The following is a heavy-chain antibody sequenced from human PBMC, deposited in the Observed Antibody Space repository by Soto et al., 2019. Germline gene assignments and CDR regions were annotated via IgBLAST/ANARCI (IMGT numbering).Heavy chain of an antibody. CDR1: GFTFSTSA. J-gene: IGHJ6*02. CDR2: ISGSGAGT. CDR3: AKGPTVFGAVISFDYYYGMYV. D-gene: IGHD3-3*01. V-gene: IGHV3-23*01. Sequence: GSLRLSCTAPGFTFSTSAMSWVRQAPGRGLEWVSGISGSGAGTYYADSVKGRFTISRDNSKNTLYLQMSGLRAEDAAVYYCAKGPTVFGAVISFDYYYGMYVWGQGTPVTVSS.